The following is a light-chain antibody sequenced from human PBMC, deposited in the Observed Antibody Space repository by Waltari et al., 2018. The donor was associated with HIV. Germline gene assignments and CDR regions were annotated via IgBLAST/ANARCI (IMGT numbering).Light chain of an antibody. V-gene: IGLV1-40*01. CDR1: SSNIGAGYY. J-gene: IGLJ3*02. CDR2: ANT. CDR3: QSYDNSLSAWV. Sequence: QSVLTQPPSVSGAPGQRVTMSCTGNSSNIGAGYYVHWYQQFPGAVPKLLIYANTDRPSGVPDRISGSKSGTSASLAITGLQAVDEATYYCQSYDNSLSAWVFGGGTKLTVL.